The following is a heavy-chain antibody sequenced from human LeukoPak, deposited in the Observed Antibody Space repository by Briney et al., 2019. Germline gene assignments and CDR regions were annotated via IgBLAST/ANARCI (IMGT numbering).Heavy chain of an antibody. CDR1: GFTFSSHA. CDR3: AWELTKRYDS. J-gene: IGHJ4*02. V-gene: IGHV3-30-3*01. Sequence: GGSLRLSCAASGFTFSSHAMHWVRQAPGEGLRWVAVISHDGGYQDYADSVKGRFTISRDNPRNTLYLQMNSLRSEDTAVYYCAWELTKRYDSWGQGTLVTVSS. CDR2: ISHDGGYQ. D-gene: IGHD5-24*01.